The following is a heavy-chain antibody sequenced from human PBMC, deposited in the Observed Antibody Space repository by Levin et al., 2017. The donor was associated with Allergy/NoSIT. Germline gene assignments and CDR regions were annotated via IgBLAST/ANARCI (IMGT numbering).Heavy chain of an antibody. CDR3: AKDNEESLPHFEF. V-gene: IGHV3-23*01. Sequence: GGSLRLSCAASGFLFAGYPMSWVRQAPGKGLEWVASITDRGTGAYYADSVKGRFTISRDNSKKALYLQMASLRLEDTAVYYCAKDNEESLPHFEFWGQGALVTVSS. D-gene: IGHD1-1*01. CDR1: GFLFAGYP. CDR2: ITDRGTGA. J-gene: IGHJ4*02.